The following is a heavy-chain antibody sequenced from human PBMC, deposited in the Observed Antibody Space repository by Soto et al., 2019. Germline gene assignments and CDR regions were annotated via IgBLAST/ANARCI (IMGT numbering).Heavy chain of an antibody. CDR3: VRGSNDWPGMDY. D-gene: IGHD3-9*01. V-gene: IGHV3-74*01. Sequence: EVQLVESGGGLVQPGGSLGLSCTASGFTLSDFWLHWVRQAPGKGLACVSRISADGSSTNYADSVKGRFTISRDSDKNTLYLQMNSLRAEDSAVYYCVRGSNDWPGMDYWGQGILVTVS. CDR1: GFTLSDFW. J-gene: IGHJ4*02. CDR2: ISADGSST.